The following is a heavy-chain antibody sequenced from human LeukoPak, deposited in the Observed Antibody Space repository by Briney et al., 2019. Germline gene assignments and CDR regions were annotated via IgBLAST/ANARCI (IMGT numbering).Heavy chain of an antibody. V-gene: IGHV3-30-3*01. CDR3: SGLINY. Sequence: GKSLRLSCAVSGFTFSRYTMHWVRQAPGKGLEWVAVISYDGSNKYYADSVKGRFTISRDNSKNTLYMQMNSLRAEDTAVYYCSGLINYWGQGTLVTVSS. CDR1: GFTFSRYT. CDR2: ISYDGSNK. J-gene: IGHJ4*02. D-gene: IGHD3-10*01.